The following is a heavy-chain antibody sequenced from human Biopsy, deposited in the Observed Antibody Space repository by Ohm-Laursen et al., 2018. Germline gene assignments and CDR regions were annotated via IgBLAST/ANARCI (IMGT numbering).Heavy chain of an antibody. CDR2: ITVSIDTT. J-gene: IGHJ3*02. CDR1: VFIFGDYD. CDR3: AKDHVGSSYNLDI. Sequence: SLSLSRIATVFIFGDYDINWVCQAPGQALGWVSAITVSIDTTYYADSVTGRFTLSRDNSQNTLYLQMNSLRAEDTAIYYCAKDHVGSSYNLDIWGQGTMVTVSS. V-gene: IGHV3-23*01. D-gene: IGHD6-6*01.